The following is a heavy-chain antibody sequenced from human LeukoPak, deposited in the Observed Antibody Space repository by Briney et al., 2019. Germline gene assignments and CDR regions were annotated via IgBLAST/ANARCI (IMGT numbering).Heavy chain of an antibody. CDR2: IYTSGST. D-gene: IGHD3-9*01. J-gene: IGHJ6*02. Sequence: SETLSLTCTVSGGSISSYYWSWIRQPAGKGLEWIGRIYTSGSTNYNPSLKSRVTMSVDTSKNQFSLKLSSVTAAETAVYYCARGLTGYPTYYYYYGMDVWGQGTTVTVSS. V-gene: IGHV4-4*07. CDR3: ARGLTGYPTYYYYYGMDV. CDR1: GGSISSYY.